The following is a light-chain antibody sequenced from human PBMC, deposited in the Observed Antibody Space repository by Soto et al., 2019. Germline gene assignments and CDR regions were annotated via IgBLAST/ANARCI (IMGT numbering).Light chain of an antibody. CDR2: RAS. Sequence: ERVMTQSPAALSLSPGERATLSFRASQSFRGLLAWYQQKPGQAPRLLIYRASTRATGVPERFSGSGSGTDFTLTISRLEPEDFAVYHCQQYGSSSWTFGQGTKVDIK. CDR1: QSFRGL. CDR3: QQYGSSSWT. V-gene: IGKV3-20*01. J-gene: IGKJ1*01.